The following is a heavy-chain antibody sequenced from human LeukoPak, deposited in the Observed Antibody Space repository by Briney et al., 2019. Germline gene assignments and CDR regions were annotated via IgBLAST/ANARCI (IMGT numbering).Heavy chain of an antibody. CDR3: ARRAPLITMGPDVLDF. Sequence: SVKVSCKASGGTFSSYAISWVRQAPGQGLEWMGGIIPIFGTANYAQKFQGRVTITADESTSTAYMELSSLRSEDTAVYYCARRAPLITMGPDVLDFWGQGTMVTASS. D-gene: IGHD3-10*01. CDR2: IIPIFGTA. V-gene: IGHV1-69*13. CDR1: GGTFSSYA. J-gene: IGHJ3*01.